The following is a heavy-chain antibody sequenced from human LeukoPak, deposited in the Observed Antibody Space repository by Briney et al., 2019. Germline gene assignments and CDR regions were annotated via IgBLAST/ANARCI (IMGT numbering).Heavy chain of an antibody. CDR2: ISGSGIST. D-gene: IGHD5-24*01. CDR3: AKDQNGYNKPADY. J-gene: IGHJ4*02. Sequence: GGSLRLSCAASGFTFSSHAMNWVRQAPGKGLEWVSIISGSGISTYYAVSVKGRFTISRDNSKNALYLQMNSLRAEDTAVYYCAKDQNGYNKPADYWGQGTLVTVPS. V-gene: IGHV3-23*01. CDR1: GFTFSSHA.